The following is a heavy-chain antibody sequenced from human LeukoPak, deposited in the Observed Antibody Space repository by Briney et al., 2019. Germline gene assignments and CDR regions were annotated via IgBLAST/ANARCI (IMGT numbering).Heavy chain of an antibody. CDR1: RYTFTSYD. CDR2: MNPNSGNT. Sequence: GASVKVSCEASRYTFTSYDINWVRQATVQGLEWMGWMNPNSGNTGYAQKFQGRVTMTRNTSISTAYMELSSLRSEDTAVYYCARVGLQYYYYYYMDVWGKGTTVTVSS. J-gene: IGHJ6*03. CDR3: ARVGLQYYYYYYMDV. V-gene: IGHV1-8*01.